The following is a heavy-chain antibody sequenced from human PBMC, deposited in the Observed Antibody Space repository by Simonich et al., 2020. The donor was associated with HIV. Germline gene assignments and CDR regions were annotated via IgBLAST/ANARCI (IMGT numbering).Heavy chain of an antibody. D-gene: IGHD2-15*01. CDR1: GYSISSGYF. Sequence: QVQLQESGPGLVKLSETLSLICNVSGYSISSGYFWGWIRQPPGKGLEWIGSSYRRGTTYYNPSLKSRITISVDTSKNQFSLKMTSVTAADTALYYCARAHQNILFDNWGLGTLVTVSS. CDR3: ARAHQNILFDN. J-gene: IGHJ4*02. V-gene: IGHV4-38-2*02. CDR2: SYRRGTT.